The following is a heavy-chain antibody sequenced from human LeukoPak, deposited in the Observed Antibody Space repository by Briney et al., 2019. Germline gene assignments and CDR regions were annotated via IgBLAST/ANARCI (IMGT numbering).Heavy chain of an antibody. J-gene: IGHJ5*02. V-gene: IGHV4-34*01. D-gene: IGHD2-15*01. Sequence: SETLSLTCAVYGGSFSGYYWSWIRQPPGKGLEWIGEINHSGSTNYNPSLKSRVTISVDTSKNQFSLELSSVTAADTAVYYCARGYCSGGSCHLHWFDPWGQGTLVTVSS. CDR3: ARGYCSGGSCHLHWFDP. CDR2: INHSGST. CDR1: GGSFSGYY.